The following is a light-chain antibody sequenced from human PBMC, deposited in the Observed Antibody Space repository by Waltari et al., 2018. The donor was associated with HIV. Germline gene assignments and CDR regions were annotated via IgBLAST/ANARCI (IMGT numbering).Light chain of an antibody. Sequence: SVVTQPPSASGTPGQRVTIPSSRHTSNTRSTYVFWYHHLPGTAPKLLTHRNDQRPSGVPDRFSGSTSGTSASLAISGLRSEDEADYYCVTWDDSLRGVVFGGGTKVAVL. CDR3: VTWDDSLRGVV. J-gene: IGLJ2*01. V-gene: IGLV1-47*01. CDR2: RND. CDR1: TSNTRSTY.